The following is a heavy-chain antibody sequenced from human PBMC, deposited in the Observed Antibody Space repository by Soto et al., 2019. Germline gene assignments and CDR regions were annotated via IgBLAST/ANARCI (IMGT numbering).Heavy chain of an antibody. CDR2: ISYDGSDK. D-gene: IGHD1-20*01. J-gene: IGHJ4*02. CDR1: GFTFRSYG. Sequence: QVQLVESGGGVVQPGRSLRLSCAASGFTFRSYGMHWVRQAPGKGLEWVAVISYDGSDKNYADSVKGRFTISRDNSRNKLWLQMDSLRPEETAVSYCAEESANPNWTFDYWGRGTLVSVSS. V-gene: IGHV3-30*18. CDR3: AEESANPNWTFDY.